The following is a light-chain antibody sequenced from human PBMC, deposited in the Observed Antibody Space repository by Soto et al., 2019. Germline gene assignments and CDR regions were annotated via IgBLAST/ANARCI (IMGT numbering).Light chain of an antibody. J-gene: IGLJ3*02. V-gene: IGLV2-8*01. Sequence: QSALTQPASVSGSPGQSITISCTGTSSDVGGYNYVPWYQQHPGKAPKLMIYEVSKRPSGVPDRFSGSKSGNTASLTVSGLQAEDEADYYCNSYAGSNNWVFGGGTKVTVL. CDR2: EVS. CDR3: NSYAGSNNWV. CDR1: SSDVGGYNY.